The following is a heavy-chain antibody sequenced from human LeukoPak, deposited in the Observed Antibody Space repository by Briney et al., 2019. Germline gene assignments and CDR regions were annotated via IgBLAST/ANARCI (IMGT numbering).Heavy chain of an antibody. CDR1: GFTLSSCG. J-gene: IGHJ4*02. CDR3: VREQSSGNYRTADF. Sequence: PPGTSLRLSCAASGFTLSSCGMHWVRQAPGKGLEWVAVITYDGITTYFDDSVKGRFTISRDTSKSMLYLQMNSLRPEDTAVYYCVREQSSGNYRTADFWGQGTLVTVSS. V-gene: IGHV3-30*03. CDR2: ITYDGITT. D-gene: IGHD3-10*01.